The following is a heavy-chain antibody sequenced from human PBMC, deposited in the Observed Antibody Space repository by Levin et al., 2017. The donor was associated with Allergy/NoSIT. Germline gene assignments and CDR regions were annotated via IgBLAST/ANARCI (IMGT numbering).Heavy chain of an antibody. CDR2: INSDGSST. D-gene: IGHD2-15*01. CDR1: GFTFSSYW. V-gene: IGHV3-74*01. CDR3: ARELYCSGGSCYKTFGAFDI. Sequence: GESLKISCAASGFTFSSYWMHWVRQAPGKGLVWVSRINSDGSSTSYADSVKGRFTISRDNAKNTLYLQMNSLRAEDTAVYYCARELYCSGGSCYKTFGAFDIWGQGTMVTVSS. J-gene: IGHJ3*02.